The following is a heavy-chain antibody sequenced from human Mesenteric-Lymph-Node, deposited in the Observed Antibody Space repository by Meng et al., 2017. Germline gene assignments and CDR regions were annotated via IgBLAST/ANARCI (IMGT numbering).Heavy chain of an antibody. CDR2: INPSGGST. CDR1: GYTFTGYY. Sequence: ASVKVSCKASGYTFTGYYMHWVRQAPGQGLEWMGRINPSGGSTSYAQKFQGRVTMTRDTSISTAYMELSRLRSDDTAVYYCARTTQWRENNRHFDYWGQGTLVTVSS. D-gene: IGHD1/OR15-1a*01. V-gene: IGHV1-2*06. J-gene: IGHJ4*02. CDR3: ARTTQWRENNRHFDY.